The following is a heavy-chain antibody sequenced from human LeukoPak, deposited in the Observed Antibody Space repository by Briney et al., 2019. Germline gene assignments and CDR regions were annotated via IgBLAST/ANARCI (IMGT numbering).Heavy chain of an antibody. CDR2: IWCDGSNK. D-gene: IGHD4-17*01. V-gene: IGHV3-33*08. J-gene: IGHJ4*02. CDR1: GFTFSSYS. CDR3: TFFGDYGDDS. Sequence: PGGSLRLSCAASGFTFSSYSMNWVRQAPGKGLEWVAVIWCDGSNKYYVDSVKGRFTISRDNSKNTLYLQMNSLRAEDTAVYYCTFFGDYGDDSWGQGTLVTVSS.